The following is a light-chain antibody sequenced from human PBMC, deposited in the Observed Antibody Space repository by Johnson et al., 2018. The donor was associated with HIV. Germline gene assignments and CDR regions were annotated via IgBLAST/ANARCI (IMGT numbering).Light chain of an antibody. CDR2: ENN. J-gene: IGLJ1*01. CDR1: SSNIGNNY. CDR3: GTWDSSLSANF. Sequence: QSVLTQPPSVSAAPGQKVTISCSGSSSNIGNNYVSWYQQLPGTAPKLLIYENNKRPSGIPDRFSGSKSGTSATLAITGLQPGDEADYYCGTWDSSLSANFFGTGTKVTVL. V-gene: IGLV1-51*02.